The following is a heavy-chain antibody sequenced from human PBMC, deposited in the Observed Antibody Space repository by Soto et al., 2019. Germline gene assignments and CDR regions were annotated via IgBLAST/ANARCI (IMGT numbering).Heavy chain of an antibody. Sequence: SQALSLTCSISWDSVSSNSAAWNWIRQSPSRGLEWLGRTYYRSKWYNDYAVSVKSRITINPDTSKNQFSLQLNSVTPEDTAVYYCARGGTYYYGSGSYGAMDVWGKGTTVTVSS. J-gene: IGHJ6*03. V-gene: IGHV6-1*01. CDR2: TYYRSKWYN. CDR3: ARGGTYYYGSGSYGAMDV. CDR1: WDSVSSNSAA. D-gene: IGHD3-10*01.